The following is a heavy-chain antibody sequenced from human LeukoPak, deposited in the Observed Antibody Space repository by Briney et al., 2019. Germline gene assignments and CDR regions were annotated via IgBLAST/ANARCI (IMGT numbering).Heavy chain of an antibody. J-gene: IGHJ6*03. CDR1: GGTFSSYA. Sequence: SVKVSCKASGGTFSSYAISWVRQAPGQGLEWMGGIIPIFGTANYAQKFQGRVTITADESTSTAYMELSSLRSEDTAVYYCARGSPSRYYDFWSGYHYYYYIDVWGKGTTVTVSS. CDR3: ARGSPSRYYDFWSGYHYYYYIDV. D-gene: IGHD3-3*01. CDR2: IIPIFGTA. V-gene: IGHV1-69*13.